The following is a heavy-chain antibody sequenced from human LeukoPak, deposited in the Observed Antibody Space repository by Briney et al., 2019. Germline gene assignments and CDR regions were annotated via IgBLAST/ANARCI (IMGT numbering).Heavy chain of an antibody. J-gene: IGHJ4*02. CDR3: AKEEGMSLDY. Sequence: GSLRLSCAASGFTFNSYAMSWVRQAPGKGLQWVSVISGSGGSTYYADSVKGRFTVSRDNSKNTLYLQMNSLRAEDTAVYYCAKEEGMSLDYWGQGTPVTVSS. CDR2: ISGSGGST. V-gene: IGHV3-23*01. CDR1: GFTFNSYA.